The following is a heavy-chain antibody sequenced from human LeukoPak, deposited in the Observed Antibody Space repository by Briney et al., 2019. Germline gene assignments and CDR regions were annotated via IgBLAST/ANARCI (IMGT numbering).Heavy chain of an antibody. V-gene: IGHV3-7*01. CDR2: IQQDGNEK. J-gene: IGHJ4*02. CDR3: ARFVGSGSYQAPFDY. D-gene: IGHD1-26*01. Sequence: PGGSLRLSCAASGFTFSTYWMSWVRQAPGKGLEWVANIQQDGNEKYYVDSVKGRFTISRDNAKNSLYLQMNSLRVEDTAVYYCARFVGSGSYQAPFDYWGQGTLVTVSS. CDR1: GFTFSTYW.